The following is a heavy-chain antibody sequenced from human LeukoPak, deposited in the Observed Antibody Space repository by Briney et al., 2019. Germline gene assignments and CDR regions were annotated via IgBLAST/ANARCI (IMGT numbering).Heavy chain of an antibody. CDR2: IRYDGSNK. D-gene: IGHD3-22*01. CDR3: AKVPPYYYDSSGYDYYFDY. J-gene: IGHJ4*02. CDR1: EFTFSSYG. V-gene: IGHV3-30*02. Sequence: PGGSLTLPCAASEFTFSSYGMHWVRQAPGKGLEWVAFIRYDGSNKYYADSVKGRFTISRDNSKNTLYLQMNSLRAEDTAVYYCAKVPPYYYDSSGYDYYFDYWGQGTLVTVSS.